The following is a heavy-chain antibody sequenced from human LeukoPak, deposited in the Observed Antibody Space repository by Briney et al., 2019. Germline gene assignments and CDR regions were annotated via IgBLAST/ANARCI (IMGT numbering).Heavy chain of an antibody. CDR1: GGTFSSYA. CDR2: IIPIFGTA. CDR3: ARFWSGHRFDT. Sequence: SVKVSCKASGGTFSSYAISLVRQAPGQGLEWMGGIIPIFGTANYAQKFQGRVTITADESTSTAYLELGRLRSEDPAVYYCARFWSGHRFDTWGQGTLVTVSS. V-gene: IGHV1-69*01. J-gene: IGHJ5*02. D-gene: IGHD3-3*01.